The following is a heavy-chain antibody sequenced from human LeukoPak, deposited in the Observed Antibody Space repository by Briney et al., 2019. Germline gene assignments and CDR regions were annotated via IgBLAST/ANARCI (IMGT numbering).Heavy chain of an antibody. V-gene: IGHV3-23*01. CDR3: AKDLRESSGWHGNFDY. Sequence: PGGSLRLSCAASGFKFDNYAMHWVRQAPGKGLERVSGITNSGGSTYYADSVKGRFTISRDNSKNTLYLQMNSLRAEDTAVYYCAKDLRESSGWHGNFDYWGQGTLVTVSS. J-gene: IGHJ4*02. D-gene: IGHD6-19*01. CDR2: ITNSGGST. CDR1: GFKFDNYA.